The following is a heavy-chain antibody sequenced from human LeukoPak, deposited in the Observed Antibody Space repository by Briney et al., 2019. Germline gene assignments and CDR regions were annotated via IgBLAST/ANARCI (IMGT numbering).Heavy chain of an antibody. J-gene: IGHJ6*03. V-gene: IGHV3-74*01. CDR1: GFTFSNYW. Sequence: RGSLRLSCAASGFTFSNYWMHWVRQAPWKGLVWVSRINTDGSSTNYADSVKGRFTISRDNAKNTLYLQMNSLRAEDTAVYYCARDGEAFYYMDVWGKGTTVTVSS. CDR3: ARDGEAFYYMDV. CDR2: INTDGSST.